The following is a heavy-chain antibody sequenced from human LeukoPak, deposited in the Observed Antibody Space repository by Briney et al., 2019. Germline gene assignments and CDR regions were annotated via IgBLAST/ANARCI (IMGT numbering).Heavy chain of an antibody. CDR2: IYYSGST. V-gene: IGHV4-31*03. Sequence: SETLSLTCTVSGGSISSGGYYWSWIRQHPGKGLEWIGYIYYSGSTYYNPSLKSRVTISVDTSKNQFSLKLSSVTAADTAVYYCAREVFERYCSSTSCYIGIRMDVWGKGTTVTVSS. D-gene: IGHD2-2*02. J-gene: IGHJ6*04. CDR1: GGSISSGGYY. CDR3: AREVFERYCSSTSCYIGIRMDV.